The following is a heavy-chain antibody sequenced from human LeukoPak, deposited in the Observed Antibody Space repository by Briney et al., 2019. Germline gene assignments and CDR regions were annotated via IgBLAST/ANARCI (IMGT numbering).Heavy chain of an antibody. V-gene: IGHV4-39*01. CDR2: IYYSGST. D-gene: IGHD3-16*01. CDR1: GVSISSYSYY. J-gene: IGHJ4*02. CDR3: ARGNYEYVWGGIDY. Sequence: SETLSLTCTVSGVSISSYSYYWGWIRQPPGKGLEWIGSIYYSGSTYYNPSLKSRVTISVDTSKNQFSLKLSSVTAADTAVSYCARGNYEYVWGGIDYWGQGTLVTVSS.